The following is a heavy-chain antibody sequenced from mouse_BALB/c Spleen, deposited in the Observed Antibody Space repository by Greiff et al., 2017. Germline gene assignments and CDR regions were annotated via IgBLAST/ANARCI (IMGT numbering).Heavy chain of an antibody. V-gene: IGHV1-5*01. Sequence: EVQLQQSGTVLARPGASVKMSCKASGYSFTSYWMHWVKQRPGQGLEWIGAIYPGNSDTSYNQKFKGKAKLTAVTSASTAYMELSSLTNEDSAVYYCTRSRQLEAMDYWGQGTSVTVSS. J-gene: IGHJ4*01. CDR1: GYSFTSYW. CDR3: TRSRQLEAMDY. CDR2: IYPGNSDT. D-gene: IGHD3-2*01.